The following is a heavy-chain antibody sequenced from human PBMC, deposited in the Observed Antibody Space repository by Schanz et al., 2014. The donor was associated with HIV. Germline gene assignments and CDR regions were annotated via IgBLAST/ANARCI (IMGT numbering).Heavy chain of an antibody. J-gene: IGHJ3*02. CDR3: AKRRATYYYDSSGYYGGAFDI. Sequence: EVQLLESGGGLVQPGGSLRLSCAASGFTFSTYWMHWVRQAPGKGLEWVSGISWNSGSIGYADSVKGRFTISRDNAKNSLYLQMNSLRAEDTALYYCAKRRATYYYDSSGYYGGAFDIWGQGTMVTVSS. CDR1: GFTFSTYW. V-gene: IGHV3-9*01. D-gene: IGHD3-22*01. CDR2: ISWNSGSI.